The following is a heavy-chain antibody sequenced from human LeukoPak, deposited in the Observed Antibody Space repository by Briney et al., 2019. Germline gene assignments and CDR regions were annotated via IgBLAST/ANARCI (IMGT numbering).Heavy chain of an antibody. CDR3: ARVINSSGYYTRGAFDI. CDR1: GGSISSYY. V-gene: IGHV4-59*08. Sequence: PSETLSLTCTVSGGSISSYYWSWIRQPPGKGLEWIGYIYYSGSTNYNPSLKSRVTISVDTSKNQFSLKLSSVTAADTAVYYCARVINSSGYYTRGAFDIWGQGTMVTVSS. CDR2: IYYSGST. J-gene: IGHJ3*02. D-gene: IGHD3-22*01.